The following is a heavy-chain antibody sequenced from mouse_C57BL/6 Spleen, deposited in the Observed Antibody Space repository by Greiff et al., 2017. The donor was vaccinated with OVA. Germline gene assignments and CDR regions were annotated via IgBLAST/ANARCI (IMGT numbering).Heavy chain of an antibody. V-gene: IGHV1-53*01. J-gene: IGHJ2*01. D-gene: IGHD2-4*01. CDR1: GYTFTSYW. CDR3: ARGKYDYDVADY. CDR2: INPSNGGT. Sequence: QVQLQQPGTELVKPGASVKLSCKASGYTFTSYWMHWVKQRPGQGLEWIGNINPSNGGTNYNEKFKSKATLIVDKSSSTAYMQLSSLTSEDSAVYYCARGKYDYDVADYWGQGTTLTVSS.